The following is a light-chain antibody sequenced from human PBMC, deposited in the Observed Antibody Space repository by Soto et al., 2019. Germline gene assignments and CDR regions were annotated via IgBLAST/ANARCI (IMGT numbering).Light chain of an antibody. Sequence: QSALTQTASVSGSPGQTITISCTGTGSDIGHYKYVSWYQHHPGKAPKLIIYEVSNRPSGISDRFSASKSGTTASLTISGLQAEDEADYFCSSYRDTNTVVFGGGTKLTVL. CDR3: SSYRDTNTVV. V-gene: IGLV2-14*01. CDR1: GSDIGHYKY. J-gene: IGLJ2*01. CDR2: EVS.